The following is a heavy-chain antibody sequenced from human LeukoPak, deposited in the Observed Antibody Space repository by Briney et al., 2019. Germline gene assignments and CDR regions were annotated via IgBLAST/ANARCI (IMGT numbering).Heavy chain of an antibody. CDR1: GFTFSSYW. Sequence: GGSLRLSCAASGFTFSSYWMHWVRQAPGKGLVWVSRINSDGSSTGYADSVKGRFTISRDNAKHTLYLQMNSLRAEDTAVYYCARVFIGDYGDYQFDYWGQGTLVTVSS. CDR2: INSDGSST. D-gene: IGHD4-17*01. V-gene: IGHV3-74*01. CDR3: ARVFIGDYGDYQFDY. J-gene: IGHJ4*02.